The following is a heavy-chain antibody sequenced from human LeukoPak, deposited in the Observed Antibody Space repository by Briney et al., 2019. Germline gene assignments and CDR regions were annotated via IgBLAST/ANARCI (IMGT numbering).Heavy chain of an antibody. D-gene: IGHD6-13*01. CDR2: ISGSGGRT. Sequence: GGSLRLSCAASGFTFSSYAMSWVRQAPGKGLEWVSAISGSGGRTYYADSVKGRYTISRDNSKNTLYLQMNSLRAEDTAVYYCAKVSGYSSSWYRQGWDYWGQGTLVTVSS. V-gene: IGHV3-23*01. CDR1: GFTFSSYA. J-gene: IGHJ4*02. CDR3: AKVSGYSSSWYRQGWDY.